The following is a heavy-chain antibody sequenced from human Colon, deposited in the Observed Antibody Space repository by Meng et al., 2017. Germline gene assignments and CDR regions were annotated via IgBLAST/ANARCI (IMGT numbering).Heavy chain of an antibody. Sequence: VPLQGSGPGLVKPSETLSLPCAVSGGSISRSDWWSWVRQPPGKGLEWIGETSHSGSTNYSPSLKSRVTISLDKSKNQLSLKLNSVTAADTAVYYCASSDYYRSDYWGQGTLVTVSS. V-gene: IGHV4-4*02. J-gene: IGHJ4*02. CDR3: ASSDYYRSDY. CDR1: GGSISRSDW. D-gene: IGHD3-22*01. CDR2: TSHSGST.